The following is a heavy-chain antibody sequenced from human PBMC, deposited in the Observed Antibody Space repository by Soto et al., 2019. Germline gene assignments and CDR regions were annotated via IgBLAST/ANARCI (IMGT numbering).Heavy chain of an antibody. CDR2: IIPIFGTA. V-gene: IGHV1-69*13. Sequence: GASVKVSCKASGGTFSSYAISWVRQAPGQGLEWMGGIIPIFGTANYAQKFQGRVTITADESTSTAYMELSSLRSEDTAVYYCARDRYCTNGVCYTDNWFDPWGQGTLVTVPQ. J-gene: IGHJ5*02. D-gene: IGHD2-8*01. CDR1: GGTFSSYA. CDR3: ARDRYCTNGVCYTDNWFDP.